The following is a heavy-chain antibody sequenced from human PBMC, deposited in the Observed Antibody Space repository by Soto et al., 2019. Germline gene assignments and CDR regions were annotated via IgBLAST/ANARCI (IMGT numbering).Heavy chain of an antibody. CDR2: IYYSGST. CDR3: ARARGARAALTGYSVDFDY. CDR1: GGSISSGGYY. D-gene: IGHD3-9*01. Sequence: SETLSLTCTVSGGSISSGGYYWSWIRQHPGKGLEWIGYIYYSGSTYYNPSLKSRVTISVDTSKNQFSLKLSSVTAADTAVYYCARARGARAALTGYSVDFDYWGQGTLVTVSS. J-gene: IGHJ4*02. V-gene: IGHV4-31*03.